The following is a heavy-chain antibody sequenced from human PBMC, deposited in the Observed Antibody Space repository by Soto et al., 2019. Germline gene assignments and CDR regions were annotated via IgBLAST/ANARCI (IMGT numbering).Heavy chain of an antibody. V-gene: IGHV5-51*01. J-gene: IGHJ6*02. CDR3: ARSRIAVAGYYYYGMDV. D-gene: IGHD6-19*01. Sequence: GESLKISCKASGYSFTSYWIAWVRQTPGKVLEWMGIIYPGDSDTRYSPSFQGQVTISADKSISTAYLQWSSLKASDTAMYYCARSRIAVAGYYYYGMDVWGQGTTVTVSS. CDR1: GYSFTSYW. CDR2: IYPGDSDT.